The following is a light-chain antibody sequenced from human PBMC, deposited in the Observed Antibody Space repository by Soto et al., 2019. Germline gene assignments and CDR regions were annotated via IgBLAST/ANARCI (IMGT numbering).Light chain of an antibody. Sequence: MYKTPSAVSAEIGDRVTITCRASQDVGKWLAWYQQKPGKAPTLLIHGASSVHSGVPSRYSGSGHGTDFTLTISSVQPEHFTPYYYQQANGLLSTFAQGTRLEIK. CDR3: QQANGLLST. CDR1: QDVGKW. CDR2: GAS. J-gene: IGKJ5*01. V-gene: IGKV1-12*01.